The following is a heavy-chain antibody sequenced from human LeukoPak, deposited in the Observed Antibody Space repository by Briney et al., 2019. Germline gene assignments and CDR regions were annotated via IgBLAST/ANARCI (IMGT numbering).Heavy chain of an antibody. D-gene: IGHD3-10*01. Sequence: PSETLSLTCTVSGGSISSNSYYWGWIRQPPGKGLQWIGTIYYSGSTYYNPSLKSRVTISIDTSKNQFSLKLSSVTAADTAVYCCARNRYYYGSGNYGVPNWFDPWGQGTLVTVSS. J-gene: IGHJ5*02. CDR2: IYYSGST. CDR1: GGSISSNSYY. V-gene: IGHV4-39*01. CDR3: ARNRYYYGSGNYGVPNWFDP.